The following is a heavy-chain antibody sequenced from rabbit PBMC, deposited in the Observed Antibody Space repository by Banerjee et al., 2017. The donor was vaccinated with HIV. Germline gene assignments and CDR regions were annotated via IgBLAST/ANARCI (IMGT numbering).Heavy chain of an antibody. CDR1: GFSFSGSYY. CDR2: IGAGSSGTT. D-gene: IGHD4-2*01. Sequence: QSLEESGGDLVKPGASLTLTCTASGFSFSGSYYMCWVRQAPGKGLEWIACIGAGSSGTTYYASWAKGRFTISKTSSTTVTLQMTSLTAADTATYFCARPDSNFYFNFWGQGTLVTVS. J-gene: IGHJ4*01. V-gene: IGHV1S40*01. CDR3: ARPDSNFYFNF.